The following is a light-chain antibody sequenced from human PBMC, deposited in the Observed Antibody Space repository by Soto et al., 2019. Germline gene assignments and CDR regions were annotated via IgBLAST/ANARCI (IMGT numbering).Light chain of an antibody. CDR3: SSYTRRTTLV. CDR1: NSNWGSNT. Sequence: QSVLTQTPSVSGTPGQRVTISCSGKNSNWGSNTVSWYQQHPGKAPKLIIYEVTYRPSGVSNRFSGAKSGNTASLTISGLQAEDEADYYCSSYTRRTTLVFGGGTKLTVL. V-gene: IGLV2-14*01. CDR2: EVT. J-gene: IGLJ2*01.